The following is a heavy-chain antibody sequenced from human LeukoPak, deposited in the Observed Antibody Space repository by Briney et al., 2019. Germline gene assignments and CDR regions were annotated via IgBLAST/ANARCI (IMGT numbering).Heavy chain of an antibody. D-gene: IGHD3-10*01. J-gene: IGHJ4*02. Sequence: GGSLRLSCAASGFTFSSYAMHWVRQAPGKGLEWVALISYDGSNKYYAYSVKGRLTISRDNSKNTLYLQMNSLRAEDTAVYYCARDFTMVRGVILDYWGQGTLVTVSS. V-gene: IGHV3-30*04. CDR1: GFTFSSYA. CDR3: ARDFTMVRGVILDY. CDR2: ISYDGSNK.